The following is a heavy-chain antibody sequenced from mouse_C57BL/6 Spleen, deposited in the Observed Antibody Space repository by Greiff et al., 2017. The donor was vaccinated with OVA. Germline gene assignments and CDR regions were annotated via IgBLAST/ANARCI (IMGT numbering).Heavy chain of an antibody. Sequence: EVNVVESGGGLVQPGGSLKLSCAASGFTFSDYYMYWVRQTPEKRLEWVAYISNGGGSTYYPDTVKGRFTISRDNAKNTLYLQMSRLKSEDTAMYYCARLGGSSYGFAYWGQGTLVTVSA. CDR2: ISNGGGST. D-gene: IGHD1-1*01. J-gene: IGHJ3*01. V-gene: IGHV5-12*01. CDR1: GFTFSDYY. CDR3: ARLGGSSYGFAY.